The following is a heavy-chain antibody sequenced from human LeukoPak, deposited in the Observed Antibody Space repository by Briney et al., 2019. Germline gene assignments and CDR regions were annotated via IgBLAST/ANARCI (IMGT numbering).Heavy chain of an antibody. D-gene: IGHD5-18*01. Sequence: PSETLSLTCAVYGGSFSGYYWSWIRQPPGKGLEWIGEINHSGSTNYNPSLKSRVTISVDTSKNRFSLKLSSVTAADTAVYYCARSRGYSYADYWGQGTLVTVSS. CDR1: GGSFSGYY. CDR3: ARSRGYSYADY. J-gene: IGHJ4*02. V-gene: IGHV4-34*01. CDR2: INHSGST.